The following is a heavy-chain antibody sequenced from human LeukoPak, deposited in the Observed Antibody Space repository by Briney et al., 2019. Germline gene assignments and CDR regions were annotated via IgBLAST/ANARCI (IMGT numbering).Heavy chain of an antibody. V-gene: IGHV3-13*04. J-gene: IGHJ3*02. CDR2: IGSAGDT. CDR3: ARHQPWGYSSGWGAFDI. D-gene: IGHD6-19*01. Sequence: PGGSLRLSCAASGFSFRNYDMLWVRQVTGKGLEWVSGIGSAGDTNNLGSVKGRFTISRENAKNSVYLQMNSLWAGHTAVYYCARHQPWGYSSGWGAFDIWGQGTMVTVSS. CDR1: GFSFRNYD.